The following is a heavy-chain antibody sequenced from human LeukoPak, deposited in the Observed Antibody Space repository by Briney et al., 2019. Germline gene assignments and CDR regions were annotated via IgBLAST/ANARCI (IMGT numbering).Heavy chain of an antibody. CDR1: GFTFSTYA. V-gene: IGHV3-23*01. D-gene: IGHD6-13*01. CDR3: AKDPRRYSRTGGYFDY. CDR2: ISGSDDGT. J-gene: IGHJ4*02. Sequence: GGSLRLSCAASGFTFSTYAMSWVRQIPGKGLEWVSAISGSDDGTYYADSVKGRFTISRDNSKNTLYLQMISLRTEDTAVYYCAKDPRRYSRTGGYFDYWGQGTLVTVSS.